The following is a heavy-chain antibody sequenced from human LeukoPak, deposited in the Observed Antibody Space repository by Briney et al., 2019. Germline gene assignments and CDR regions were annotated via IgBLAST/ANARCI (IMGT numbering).Heavy chain of an antibody. CDR3: ARGGHSNYYYYYMDV. CDR1: GFTISSYE. D-gene: IGHD2-21*01. J-gene: IGHJ6*03. CDR2: ISSSGSTI. V-gene: IGHV3-48*03. Sequence: GGSLRLSCAASGFTISSYEMNWVRQAPGKGLEWVSYISSSGSTIYYADSVKGRFTISRDNAKNSLYLQMNSLRAEDTAVYYCARGGHSNYYYYYMDVWGKGTTVTVSS.